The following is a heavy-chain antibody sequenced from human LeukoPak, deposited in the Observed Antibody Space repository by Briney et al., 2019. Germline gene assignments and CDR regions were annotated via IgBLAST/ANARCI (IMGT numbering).Heavy chain of an antibody. J-gene: IGHJ4*02. CDR2: IYTSGST. CDR1: GGSISSYY. Sequence: MSSETLSLTCTVSGGSISSYYWSWIRQPAGKGLEWIGRIYTSGSTNYNPSLKSRVTMSVDTSKNQFSLKLSSVTAADTAVYYCARGLYRYGDYSFDYWGQGTLVTVSS. CDR3: ARGLYRYGDYSFDY. V-gene: IGHV4-4*07. D-gene: IGHD4-17*01.